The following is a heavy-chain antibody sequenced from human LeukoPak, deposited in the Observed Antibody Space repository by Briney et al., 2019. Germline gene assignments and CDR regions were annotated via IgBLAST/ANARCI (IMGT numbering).Heavy chain of an antibody. CDR3: ARIGYSSSCFDY. D-gene: IGHD6-13*01. V-gene: IGHV3-66*01. CDR2: IYTGGST. Sequence: GSLRLSCAASGFTVSSNYMSWVRQAPGKGLEWVSVIYTGGSTYYADSVKGRFTISRDNAKNSVYLQMNSLRAEDTAVYYCARIGYSSSCFDYWGQGTLVIVSS. CDR1: GFTVSSNY. J-gene: IGHJ4*02.